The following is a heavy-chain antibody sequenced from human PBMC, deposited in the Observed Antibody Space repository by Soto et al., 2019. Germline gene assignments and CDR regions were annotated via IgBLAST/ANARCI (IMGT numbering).Heavy chain of an antibody. CDR3: ARDGLSDYYGMDV. J-gene: IGHJ6*02. D-gene: IGHD2-2*03. V-gene: IGHV3-21*01. CDR1: GFTFSSYN. Sequence: EVPLVESGGGLVKPGGSLRLSCAASGFTFSSYNMKWVRQAPGKGLEWVSSISSSSSYIYYADSVKGRVTVSRDNARKSLFLQMKSLRAEDTAVYHCARDGLSDYYGMDVWGQGATVTVSS. CDR2: ISSSSSYI.